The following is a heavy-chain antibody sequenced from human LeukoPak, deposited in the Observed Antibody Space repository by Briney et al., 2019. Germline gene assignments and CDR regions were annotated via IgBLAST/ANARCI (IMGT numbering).Heavy chain of an antibody. J-gene: IGHJ5*02. D-gene: IGHD2-2*01. CDR3: ATSSNAPGNH. CDR1: GFTFNTYS. CDR2: ISSSSDII. V-gene: IGHV3-48*04. Sequence: GGSLRLSCAVSGFTFNTYSMNWVRQAPGKGLEWVSYISSSSDIIYYADSVKGRFTISRDNAKNSLYLQMNSLRAEDTAVYYCATSSNAPGNHWGQGTLVTVSS.